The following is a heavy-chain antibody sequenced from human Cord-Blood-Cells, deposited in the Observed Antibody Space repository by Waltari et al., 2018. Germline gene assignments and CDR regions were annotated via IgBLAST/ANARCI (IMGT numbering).Heavy chain of an antibody. V-gene: IGHV1-69*01. J-gene: IGHJ3*02. CDR1: GGTFSSYA. D-gene: IGHD3-10*01. CDR3: ASHAPYGSGSYYNDAFDI. CDR2: IIPIFGTA. Sequence: QVQLVPSGAEVKKPGSSATDSCKASGGTFSSYALSRVRQAPGQWLEWMGGIIPIFGTANYAQKFQGRVTITADEPTSTAYMELSSLRSEDTAVYYCASHAPYGSGSYYNDAFDIWGQGTMVTVSS.